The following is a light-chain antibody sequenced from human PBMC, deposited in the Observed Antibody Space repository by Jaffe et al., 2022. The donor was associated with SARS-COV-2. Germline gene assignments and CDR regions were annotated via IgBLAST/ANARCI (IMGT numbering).Light chain of an antibody. CDR2: YDS. V-gene: IGLV3-21*04. Sequence: SYVLTQPPSVSVGPGMTARITCGGDNIGTKSVHWYQQKPGQAHDQAPVMVMYYDSDRPAGIPARFSGSNSGNTATLTISRVEAGDEADYYCQVWDSSSAHVVFGGGTKLTVL. CDR3: QVWDSSSAHVV. J-gene: IGLJ3*02. CDR1: NIGTKS.